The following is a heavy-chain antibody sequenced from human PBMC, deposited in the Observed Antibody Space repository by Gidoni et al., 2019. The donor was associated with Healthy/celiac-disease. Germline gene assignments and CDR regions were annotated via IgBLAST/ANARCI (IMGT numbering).Heavy chain of an antibody. Sequence: QVQLQESGPGLVKPSETLSLTCTVSGGSISRYYWSWIRQPPGKGLEWIGYIYYSGSTNYNPSLKSRVTISVDTSKNQFSLKLSSVTAADTAVYYCATRGSIAAAGTGDDAFDIWGQGTMVTVSS. CDR1: GGSISRYY. CDR2: IYYSGST. J-gene: IGHJ3*02. D-gene: IGHD6-13*01. CDR3: ATRGSIAAAGTGDDAFDI. V-gene: IGHV4-59*08.